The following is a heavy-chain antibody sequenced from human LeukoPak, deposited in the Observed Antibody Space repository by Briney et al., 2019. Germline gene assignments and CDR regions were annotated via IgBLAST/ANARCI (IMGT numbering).Heavy chain of an antibody. CDR1: GYTFTSYY. CDR3: ARLVPAATNDY. CDR2: INPSGGST. J-gene: IGHJ4*02. Sequence: ASVKVSCKASGYTFTSYYMHWVRQAPGQGLEWMGIINPSGGSTSYAQKFQGRVTMTRNTSISTAYMELSSLRSEDTAVYYCARLVPAATNDYWGQGTLVTVSS. V-gene: IGHV1-46*01. D-gene: IGHD2-2*01.